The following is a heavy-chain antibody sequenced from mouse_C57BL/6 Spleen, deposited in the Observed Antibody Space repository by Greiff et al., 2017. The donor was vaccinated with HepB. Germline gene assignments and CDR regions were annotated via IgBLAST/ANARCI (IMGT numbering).Heavy chain of an antibody. CDR2: ISSGSSTI. CDR3: ADGKCPWFAY. Sequence: EVMLVESGGGLVKPGGSLKLSCAASGFTFSDYGMHWVRQAPEKGLEWVAYISSGSSTIYYADTVKGRFTISRDNAKNTLFLQMTSLRSEDTAMYYCADGKCPWFAYWGQGTLVTVSA. J-gene: IGHJ3*01. CDR1: GFTFSDYG. V-gene: IGHV5-17*01. D-gene: IGHD2-1*01.